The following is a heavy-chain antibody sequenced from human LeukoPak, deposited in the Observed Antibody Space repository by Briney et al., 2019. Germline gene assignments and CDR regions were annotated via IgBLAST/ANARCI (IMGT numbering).Heavy chain of an antibody. Sequence: GASVKVSCKVSGYTLTELSMHWVRQAPGKGLEWMGGFDPEDGETIYAQKFQGRVTITADKSTSTAYMELSSLRSEDTAVYYCARDVTDTYYYDKGRYFDYWGQGTLVTVSS. CDR1: GYTLTELS. CDR2: FDPEDGET. D-gene: IGHD3-22*01. J-gene: IGHJ4*02. CDR3: ARDVTDTYYYDKGRYFDY. V-gene: IGHV1-24*01.